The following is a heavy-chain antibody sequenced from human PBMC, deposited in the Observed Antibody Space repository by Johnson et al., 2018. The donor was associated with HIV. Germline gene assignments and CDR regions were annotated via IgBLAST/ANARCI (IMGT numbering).Heavy chain of an antibody. CDR1: GFTFSSYA. D-gene: IGHD5-18*01. Sequence: QVQLVESGGGVVQPGTSLRLSCAASGFTFSSYAMHWVRQAPGKGLEWVAVISYDGSNKYYVDFVKGRFTISRDNAKNSLYLQMNSLRAEDTALYYCARVKGYGIPNAFDIWGQGTMVTVSS. J-gene: IGHJ3*02. CDR2: ISYDGSNK. CDR3: ARVKGYGIPNAFDI. V-gene: IGHV3-30-3*01.